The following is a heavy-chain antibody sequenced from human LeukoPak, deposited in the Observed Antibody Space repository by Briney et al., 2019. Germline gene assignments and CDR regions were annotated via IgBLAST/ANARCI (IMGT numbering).Heavy chain of an antibody. D-gene: IGHD6-13*01. V-gene: IGHV4-59*08. CDR2: IYYSGST. J-gene: IGHJ4*02. Sequence: PSETLSLTCTVSGGSISSYYWSWIRQPPGKGLEWIGYIYYSGSTNYNPSLKSRVTISVDTSKNQFSLKLSSVTAADTAVYYCARIAAAGPLDYWGQGTLVTVSS. CDR3: ARIAAAGPLDY. CDR1: GGSISSYY.